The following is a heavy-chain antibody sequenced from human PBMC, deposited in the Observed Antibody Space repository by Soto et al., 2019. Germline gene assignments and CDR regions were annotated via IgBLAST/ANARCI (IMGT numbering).Heavy chain of an antibody. Sequence: PSETLSLTCTVSGGSISTYYWSWIRQSAGKGLEWIGLIYPSGSANYNPSLKGRVTMSLDTSKNQFSLKVSSVTAADTAVYYCARDRTAAGPSNWFDPWGQGTLVTVSS. D-gene: IGHD6-13*01. CDR1: GGSISTYY. CDR2: IYPSGSA. J-gene: IGHJ5*02. CDR3: ARDRTAAGPSNWFDP. V-gene: IGHV4-4*07.